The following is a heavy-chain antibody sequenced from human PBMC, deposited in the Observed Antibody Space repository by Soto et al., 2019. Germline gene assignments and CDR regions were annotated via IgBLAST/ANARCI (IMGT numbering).Heavy chain of an antibody. CDR3: ARGIDGITIFGVVNWFDP. Sequence: QVQLVQSGAEVKKPGASVKVSCKASGYTFTGYYMHWVRQAPGQGLEWMGWINPNSGGTNYAQKFQGWVTMTRDTSVSTAYMELSRLRSDDTAVYYCARGIDGITIFGVVNWFDPWGQGTLVTVSS. V-gene: IGHV1-2*04. CDR2: INPNSGGT. CDR1: GYTFTGYY. D-gene: IGHD3-3*01. J-gene: IGHJ5*02.